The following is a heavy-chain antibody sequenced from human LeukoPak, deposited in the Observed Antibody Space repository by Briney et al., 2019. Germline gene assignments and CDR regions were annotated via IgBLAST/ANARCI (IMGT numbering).Heavy chain of an antibody. Sequence: SETLSLTCTVSGGSISTGGYYWTWIRQHPGEGLEWIGYIYYSGTTYYNPSLKSRVIISVDTSKNQFSLKLNSVTAADAAVYYCARTNWGSKGFGYWGQGTLVTVSS. CDR1: GGSISTGGYY. D-gene: IGHD7-27*01. CDR3: ARTNWGSKGFGY. V-gene: IGHV4-31*03. CDR2: IYYSGTT. J-gene: IGHJ4*02.